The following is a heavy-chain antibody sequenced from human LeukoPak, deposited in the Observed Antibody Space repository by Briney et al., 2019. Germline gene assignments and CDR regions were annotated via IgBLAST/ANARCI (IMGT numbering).Heavy chain of an antibody. D-gene: IGHD3-10*01. CDR2: IIPILGIA. J-gene: IGHJ5*02. CDR1: GGTFGSYT. V-gene: IGHV1-69*04. CDR3: ARDRGVGNPNWFDP. Sequence: SVKVSCKASGGTFGSYTISWVRQAPGQGLEWMGRIIPILGIANYAQKFQGRVTITADKSTSTAYMELSSLRSEDTAVYYCARDRGVGNPNWFDPWGQGTLVTVSS.